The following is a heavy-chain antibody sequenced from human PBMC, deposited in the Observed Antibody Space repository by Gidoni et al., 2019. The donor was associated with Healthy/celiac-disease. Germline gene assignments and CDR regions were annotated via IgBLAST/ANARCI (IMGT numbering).Heavy chain of an antibody. CDR3: ARVRFRTTIMPNYGMDV. V-gene: IGHV4-34*01. J-gene: IGHJ6*02. CDR2: ITHSGST. CDR1: GGSFSGYY. Sequence: QVQLQQWGAGLLQPSDTMSLTCAFYGGSFSGYYWSWIRQPPGKGLLWIGEITHSGSTTYNPSLKSLVTISVDTSKNQFSLKLSSVTAADTAVYYCARVRFRTTIMPNYGMDVWGQGTTVTVSS. D-gene: IGHD1-7*01.